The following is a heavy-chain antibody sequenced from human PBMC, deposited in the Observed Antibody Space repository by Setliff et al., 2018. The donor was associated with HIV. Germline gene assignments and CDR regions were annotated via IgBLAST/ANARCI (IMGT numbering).Heavy chain of an antibody. D-gene: IGHD1-26*01. Sequence: ASVKVSCKTSGYTFVNYYVNWVRQAPGQGLEWIGIMNCMNGDTSYAQSLKGRVTVTRDTSTSTAYMELRSLRSDDTAVYYCARDFFTVPSREGYDYWGQGTLVTVSS. CDR1: GYTFVNYY. CDR2: MNCMNGDT. J-gene: IGHJ4*02. CDR3: ARDFFTVPSREGYDY. V-gene: IGHV1-46*01.